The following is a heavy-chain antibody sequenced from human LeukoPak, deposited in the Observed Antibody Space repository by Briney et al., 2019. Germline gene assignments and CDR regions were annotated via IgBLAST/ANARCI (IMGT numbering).Heavy chain of an antibody. J-gene: IGHJ4*02. V-gene: IGHV3-30-3*01. CDR1: GFTFSSYA. Sequence: PGGSLRLSCAASGFTFSSYAMHWVRQASGKGLEWVAVISYDGSNKYYADSVKGRFTISRDNSKNTLYLQMNSLRAEDTAVYYCARDPLNYWGQGTLVTVSS. CDR3: ARDPLNY. CDR2: ISYDGSNK.